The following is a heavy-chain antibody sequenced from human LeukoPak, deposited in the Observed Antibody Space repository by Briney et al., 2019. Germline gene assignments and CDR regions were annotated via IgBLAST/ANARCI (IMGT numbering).Heavy chain of an antibody. J-gene: IGHJ6*02. D-gene: IGHD2-2*01. Sequence: GGSLRLSCAASGFTFSGYPIHWVRQAPGKGLEWVTVISYDGSNKYYADSVKGRFTISRDNSKNTLYLQMNSLRAEDTAVYYCAREERYCSRTSCYGASKSMEARGQRAA. CDR1: GFTFSGYP. CDR2: ISYDGSNK. V-gene: IGHV3-30-3*01. CDR3: AREERYCSRTSCYGASKSMEA.